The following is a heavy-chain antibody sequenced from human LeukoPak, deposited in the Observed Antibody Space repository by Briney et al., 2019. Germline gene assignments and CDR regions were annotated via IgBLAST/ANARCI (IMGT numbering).Heavy chain of an antibody. CDR1: GFTFRNYS. D-gene: IGHD5-12*01. J-gene: IGHJ4*02. CDR2: ISSSSSDI. Sequence: PGGSLRLSCAASGFTFRNYSLNWVRQAPGKGLEWVSSISSSSSDIYYADSVKGRFTISRDNAKNSLYLQMNSLRAEDTAVYYCARESGYDIDFDYWGQGTLVTVSS. CDR3: ARESGYDIDFDY. V-gene: IGHV3-21*01.